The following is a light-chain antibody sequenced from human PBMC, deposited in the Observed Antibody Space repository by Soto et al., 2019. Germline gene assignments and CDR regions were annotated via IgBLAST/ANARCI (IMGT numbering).Light chain of an antibody. V-gene: IGKV3D-15*01. CDR3: QQFHRWPVT. Sequence: EIVLIQSPATLSLSPGERATLSCRASQSVSSSLAWYQQNPGQAPRLLIFDASNRATGIPVRFSGSGSGTDFTLTINSLRSEDVAVYYCQQFHRWPVTFGGGAKVEI. J-gene: IGKJ4*01. CDR2: DAS. CDR1: QSVSSS.